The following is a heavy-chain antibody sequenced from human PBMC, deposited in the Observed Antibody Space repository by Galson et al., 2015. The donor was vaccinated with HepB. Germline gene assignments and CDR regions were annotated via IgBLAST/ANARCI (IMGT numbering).Heavy chain of an antibody. CDR2: ISASSYSK. CDR1: GFTFSSHA. D-gene: IGHD2-21*01. J-gene: IGHJ5*02. Sequence: SLRLSCAASGFTFSSHAMIWVRQAPGKGLEWVSGISASSYSKLIADSVKGRFTVSRDNSKNIVYLQMSSLRAEDTAVYYCVKGLVEVIAPNGWLDPWGQGTLVTVSS. CDR3: VKGLVEVIAPNGWLDP. V-gene: IGHV3-23*01.